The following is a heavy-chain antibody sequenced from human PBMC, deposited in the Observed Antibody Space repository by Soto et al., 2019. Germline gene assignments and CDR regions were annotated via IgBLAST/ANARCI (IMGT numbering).Heavy chain of an antibody. D-gene: IGHD5-18*01. CDR1: GGSISSGGYY. Sequence: SETLSLTCTVSGGSISSGGYYWSWIRQHPGKGLEWIGYIYYSGSTHYNPSLKSRVTISVDTSKNQFSLKLSSVTAADTAVYYCARHTAMVLFDYWGRGTLVTVSS. V-gene: IGHV4-31*03. J-gene: IGHJ4*02. CDR2: IYYSGST. CDR3: ARHTAMVLFDY.